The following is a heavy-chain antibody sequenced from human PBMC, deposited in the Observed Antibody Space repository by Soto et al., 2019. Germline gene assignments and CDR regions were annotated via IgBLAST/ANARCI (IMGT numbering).Heavy chain of an antibody. CDR3: TTAFLPLKSRLTPSFYYYGMDV. Sequence: SETLSLTCTVSGGSISSGDYYWNWIRQPPGKGLEWIGHIFYTGSTYYKPSLKSRLTISLDTSKNQFSLKLSSVTAADTAVYYCTTAFLPLKSRLTPSFYYYGMDVWGQGTTVTVSS. D-gene: IGHD6-25*01. CDR2: IFYTGST. V-gene: IGHV4-30-4*01. CDR1: GGSISSGDYY. J-gene: IGHJ6*02.